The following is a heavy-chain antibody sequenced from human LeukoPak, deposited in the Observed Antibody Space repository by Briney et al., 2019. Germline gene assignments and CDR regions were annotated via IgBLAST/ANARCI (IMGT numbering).Heavy chain of an antibody. V-gene: IGHV3-23*01. D-gene: IGHD4-17*01. J-gene: IGHJ6*02. CDR1: GFTFSSYA. CDR2: ISGSGGST. Sequence: GGSLRLSCAASGFTFSSYAMSWVRQAPGKGLEWVSAISGSGGSTYYADSVKGRFTISRDNSKNTLYLQMNSLRAEDTAVYYCTRRGDYGDYDNMDVWGHGTTVTVSS. CDR3: TRRGDYGDYDNMDV.